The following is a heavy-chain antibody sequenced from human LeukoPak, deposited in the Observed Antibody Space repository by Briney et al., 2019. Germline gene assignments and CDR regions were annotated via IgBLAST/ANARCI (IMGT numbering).Heavy chain of an antibody. CDR3: AKRGAGYSSSPRWVDAFDI. V-gene: IGHV3-66*04. Sequence: GGSLRLSCAASGLTVSSNYMSWVRQSPEKGLEWVSILYSGGSAYYPDSLNGRFTISRDNSKNTLYLQMNSLRAEDTAVYYCAKRGAGYSSSPRWVDAFDIWGQGTMVTVSS. CDR1: GLTVSSNY. J-gene: IGHJ3*02. D-gene: IGHD6-6*01. CDR2: LYSGGSA.